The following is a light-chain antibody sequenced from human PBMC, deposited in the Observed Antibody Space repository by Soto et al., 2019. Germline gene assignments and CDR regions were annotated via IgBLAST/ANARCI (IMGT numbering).Light chain of an antibody. V-gene: IGLV2-8*01. J-gene: IGLJ2*01. Sequence: QSALSQPPSASGSPGQSVTISCTGTSSDVGGYNYVSWYQQHPGKAPKLMIYEVSKRPSGVPDRFSGSKSGNTASLTVSGLPPEDDSNSYCSSYAGSNNVVFGGGTKLTVL. CDR2: EVS. CDR1: SSDVGGYNY. CDR3: SSYAGSNNVV.